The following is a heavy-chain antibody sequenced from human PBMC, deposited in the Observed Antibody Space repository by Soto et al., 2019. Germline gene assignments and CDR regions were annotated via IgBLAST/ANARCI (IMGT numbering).Heavy chain of an antibody. D-gene: IGHD6-13*01. V-gene: IGHV4-30-4*01. CDR2: IHSSGST. Sequence: QVQLQESVPGQVKPSQTPSLTCTVSGGSISNGDYFWNWIRQHPGQGLEWIAYIHSSGSTYYNPSLRRRVTLTVDMSTSLSPLQLTSVAAADTAVYYCAGGAGGSTWFDYWGQGTLVTVSS. CDR1: GGSISNGDYF. CDR3: AGGAGGSTWFDY. J-gene: IGHJ4*02.